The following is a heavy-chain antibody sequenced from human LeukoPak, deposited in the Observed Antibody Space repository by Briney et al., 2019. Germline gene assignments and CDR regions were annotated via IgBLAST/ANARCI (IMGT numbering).Heavy chain of an antibody. V-gene: IGHV1-69*13. D-gene: IGHD3-3*01. CDR1: GYTFTGYY. CDR3: ASGRPYDFWSGSPFDP. J-gene: IGHJ5*02. CDR2: IIPIFGTA. Sequence: SVKVSCKASGYTFTGYYMHWVRQAPGQGLEWMGGIIPIFGTANYAQKFQGRVTITADESTSTAYMELSSLRSEDTAVYYCASGRPYDFWSGSPFDPWGQGTLVTVSS.